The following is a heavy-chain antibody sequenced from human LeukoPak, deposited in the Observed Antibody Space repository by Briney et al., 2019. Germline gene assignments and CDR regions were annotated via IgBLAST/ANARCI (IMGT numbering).Heavy chain of an antibody. Sequence: PSETLSLTCTVSGGSISSYYWSWIRQPAGKGLEWIGCIYTSGSTNYNPSLKSRVTMSVDTSKNQFSLKLSSVTAADTAVYYCARGSSSSGWYSLGYYYYMDVWGKGTTVTVSS. CDR3: ARGSSSSGWYSLGYYYYMDV. CDR2: IYTSGST. D-gene: IGHD6-19*01. J-gene: IGHJ6*03. V-gene: IGHV4-4*07. CDR1: GGSISSYY.